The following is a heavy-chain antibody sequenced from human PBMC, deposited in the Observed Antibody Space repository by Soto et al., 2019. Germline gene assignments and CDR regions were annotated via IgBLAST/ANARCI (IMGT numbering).Heavy chain of an antibody. D-gene: IGHD4-17*01. CDR1: GFTFSSYW. J-gene: IGHJ4*02. CDR3: ARDQDYGDQICFDY. Sequence: EVQLVESGGGLVQPGGSLRLSCAASGFTFSSYWMSWVRQAPGKGLEWVANIKQDGSEKYYVDSVKSRFTISRDNAKNSLYLQMNSLRAEDTAVYYCARDQDYGDQICFDYWCQGTLVTVSS. CDR2: IKQDGSEK. V-gene: IGHV3-7*01.